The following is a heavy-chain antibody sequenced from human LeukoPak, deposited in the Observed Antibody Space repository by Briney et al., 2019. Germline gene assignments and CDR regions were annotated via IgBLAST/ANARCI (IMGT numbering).Heavy chain of an antibody. D-gene: IGHD6-6*01. CDR3: AGDSGSSWVNYFDY. Sequence: PGGSLRLSCAASGFTFSSYAMHWVRQAPGKGLEWVAVISYDGSNKYYADSVKGRFTISRDNSKNTLYLQMNSLRAEDTAVYYCAGDSGSSWVNYFDYWGQGTLVTVSS. CDR2: ISYDGSNK. J-gene: IGHJ4*02. CDR1: GFTFSSYA. V-gene: IGHV3-30-3*01.